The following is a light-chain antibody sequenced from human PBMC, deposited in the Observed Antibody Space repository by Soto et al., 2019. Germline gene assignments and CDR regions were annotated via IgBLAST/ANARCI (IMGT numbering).Light chain of an antibody. CDR3: QQYGSLIT. V-gene: IGKV3-20*01. CDR2: GAS. CDR1: QSVSSY. J-gene: IGKJ5*01. Sequence: EIGLTQSPATLSLSPGERATLSCRASQSVSSYLAWYQQEPGQAPRLLVYGASSRATGIPDRFSGSGSGTDFTLTISRLEPEDFAVYYCQQYGSLITFGQGTRLEIK.